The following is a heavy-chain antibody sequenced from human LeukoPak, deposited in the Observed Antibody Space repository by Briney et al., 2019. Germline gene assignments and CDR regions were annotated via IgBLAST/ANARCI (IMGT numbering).Heavy chain of an antibody. CDR2: MRSKSNRCAT. CDR1: GFTFSDSD. V-gene: IGHV3-73*01. J-gene: IGHJ4*02. Sequence: PGGSLRLSCTASGFTFSDSDIHWARQASGKGLEWVGRMRSKSNRCATAYAASVKGRFTIPRDDSKNTAYLQMSSLKAEDTAVYYCTKYGSGTYTTDHWGQGTLVTVSS. CDR3: TKYGSGTYTTDH. D-gene: IGHD3-10*01.